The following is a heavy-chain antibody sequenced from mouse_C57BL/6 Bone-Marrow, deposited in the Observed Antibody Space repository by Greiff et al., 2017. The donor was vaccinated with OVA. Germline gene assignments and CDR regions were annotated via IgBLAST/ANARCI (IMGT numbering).Heavy chain of an antibody. D-gene: IGHD1-1*01. Sequence: VQLQQSGPGLAKPSQTLSLTCSVTGYSITSDYWNWIRKFPGNKLEYMGYISYSGSTYYNPSLKSRISITRDTSKNQYYLQLNSVTTEDTATYYCARSPYYYGSSPDWYFDVWGTGTTVTVSS. V-gene: IGHV3-8*01. CDR1: GYSITSDY. J-gene: IGHJ1*03. CDR2: ISYSGST. CDR3: ARSPYYYGSSPDWYFDV.